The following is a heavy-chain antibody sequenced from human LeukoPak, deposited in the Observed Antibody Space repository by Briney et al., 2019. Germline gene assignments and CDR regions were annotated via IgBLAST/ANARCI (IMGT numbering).Heavy chain of an antibody. D-gene: IGHD6-13*01. CDR1: GGSISSSSKY. CDR2: IYYSGDT. V-gene: IGHV4-39*01. J-gene: IGHJ5*02. Sequence: SETLSLTCSVSGGSISSSSKYWGWIRQPPGKGLEWIGSIYYSGDTYYNPSLRSRVTISVDTSKNQFSLKLTSVTAADTAVYYCARSSAAAGPTHNWFGPWGQGTLVTVPS. CDR3: ARSSAAAGPTHNWFGP.